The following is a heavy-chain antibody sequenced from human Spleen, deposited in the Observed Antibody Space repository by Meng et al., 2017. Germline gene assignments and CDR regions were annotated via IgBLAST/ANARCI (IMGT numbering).Heavy chain of an antibody. CDR1: GFTFDDYA. V-gene: IGHV3-9*01. Sequence: SLKISCAASGFTFDDYAMHWVRQAPGKGLEWVSGISWNSGSIGYADSVKGRFTISRDTSKNTLYLQMNSLRAEDTAVYYCARDLVHYDRSGYLGGYYYYGMDVWGQGTTVTVSS. J-gene: IGHJ6*02. CDR3: ARDLVHYDRSGYLGGYYYYGMDV. CDR2: ISWNSGSI. D-gene: IGHD3-22*01.